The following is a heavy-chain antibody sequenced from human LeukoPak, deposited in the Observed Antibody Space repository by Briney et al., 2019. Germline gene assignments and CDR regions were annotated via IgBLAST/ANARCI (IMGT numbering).Heavy chain of an antibody. V-gene: IGHV4-39*07. CDR2: IYYSGST. CDR1: GGSISSSSYY. CDR3: ARDRREYTVTTTEHAFDI. D-gene: IGHD4-17*01. Sequence: PSETLSLTCTVSGGSISSSSYYWGWIRQPPGKGLEWIGSIYYSGSTYYNPSLKSRVTISVDTSKNQFSLKLSSVTAADTAVYYCARDRREYTVTTTEHAFDIWGQGTMVTVSS. J-gene: IGHJ3*02.